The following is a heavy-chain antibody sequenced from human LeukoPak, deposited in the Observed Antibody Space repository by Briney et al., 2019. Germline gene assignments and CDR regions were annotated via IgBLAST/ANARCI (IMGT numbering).Heavy chain of an antibody. CDR2: INAGNGNT. CDR3: AREGDYYDSSGYYLHLFDY. V-gene: IGHV1-3*01. D-gene: IGHD3-22*01. J-gene: IGHJ4*02. Sequence: ASVKVSCKASGYTFTSYAMHWVRQAPGQRLEWMGWINAGNGNTKYSQKFQGRVTITRDTSASTAYMGLSSLRSEDTAVYYCAREGDYYDSSGYYLHLFDYWGQGTLVTVSS. CDR1: GYTFTSYA.